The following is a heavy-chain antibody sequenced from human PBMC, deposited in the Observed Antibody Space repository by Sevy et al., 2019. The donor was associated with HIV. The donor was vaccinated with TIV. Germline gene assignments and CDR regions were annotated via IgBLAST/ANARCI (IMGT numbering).Heavy chain of an antibody. CDR2: INPNSGGT. D-gene: IGHD3-22*01. J-gene: IGHJ5*02. V-gene: IGHV1-2*02. Sequence: ASVKVSCKASGYTFTGYSMHWVRQAPGQGLEWMGWINPNSGGTNYAQKFQGRVTITRDTSISTADMELSRLKFDDTAVYYCARVWNSDYYDSSGPNWFDPWGQGTLVTVSS. CDR3: ARVWNSDYYDSSGPNWFDP. CDR1: GYTFTGYS.